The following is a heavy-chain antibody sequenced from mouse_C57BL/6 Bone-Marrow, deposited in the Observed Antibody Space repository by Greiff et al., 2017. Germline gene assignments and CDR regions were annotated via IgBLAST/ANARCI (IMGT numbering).Heavy chain of an antibody. CDR3: ARITTVPRYYFDY. Sequence: EVKLMESGGGLVKPGGSLKLSCAASGFTFSSYAMSWVRQTPEKRLEWVATISDGGSYTYYPDNVKGRFTISRDNAKNNLYLQMSHLKSEDTAMYYCARITTVPRYYFDYWGQGTTLTVSS. J-gene: IGHJ2*01. V-gene: IGHV5-4*03. D-gene: IGHD1-1*01. CDR1: GFTFSSYA. CDR2: ISDGGSYT.